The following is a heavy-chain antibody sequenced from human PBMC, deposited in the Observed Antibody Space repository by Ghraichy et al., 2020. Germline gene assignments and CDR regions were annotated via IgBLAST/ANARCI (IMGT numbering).Heavy chain of an antibody. CDR2: IIPIFGTA. Sequence: SVKVSCKASGGTFSSYAISWVRQAPGQGLEWMGGIIPIFGTANYAQKFQGRVTITADESTSTAYMELSSLRSEDTAVYYCASFLGYSYGVGSNYYYMDVWGKGTTVTVSS. J-gene: IGHJ6*03. CDR1: GGTFSSYA. V-gene: IGHV1-69*13. CDR3: ASFLGYSYGVGSNYYYMDV. D-gene: IGHD5-18*01.